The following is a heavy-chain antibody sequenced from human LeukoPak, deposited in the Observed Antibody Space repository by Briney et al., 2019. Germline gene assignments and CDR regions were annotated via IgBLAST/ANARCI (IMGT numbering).Heavy chain of an antibody. Sequence: SETLSLTCAVYGGSFSGYYWSWIRQPPGKGPEWIGEINHSGSTNYNPSLKSRVTISVDTSKSQFSLKLSSVTAADTAVYYCASILWFGESSPNDAFDIWGQGTMVTVSS. CDR3: ASILWFGESSPNDAFDI. D-gene: IGHD3-10*01. CDR2: INHSGST. J-gene: IGHJ3*02. V-gene: IGHV4-34*01. CDR1: GGSFSGYY.